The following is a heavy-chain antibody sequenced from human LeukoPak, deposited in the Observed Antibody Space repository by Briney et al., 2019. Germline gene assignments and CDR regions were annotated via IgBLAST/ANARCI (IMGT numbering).Heavy chain of an antibody. CDR2: IGIDSGNT. V-gene: IGHV3-48*01. CDR1: GFTFSDYS. Sequence: GGSLRLSCAASGFTFSDYSMNWVRRAPGKGLEWISYIGIDSGNTNYADSVMGRFTISGDKAKNSLYLQMNSLRVEDTAVYYCARDYKYAFDNWGQGTLVTVSS. CDR3: ARDYKYAFDN. J-gene: IGHJ4*02. D-gene: IGHD5-24*01.